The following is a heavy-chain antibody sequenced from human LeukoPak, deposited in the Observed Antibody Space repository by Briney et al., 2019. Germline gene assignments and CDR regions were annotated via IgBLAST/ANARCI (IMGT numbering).Heavy chain of an antibody. J-gene: IGHJ4*02. Sequence: PSETLSLTCTVSGGSLSSSTYYWAWVRQPPGKGLEWIASIYYSGTTYYNPSLKSRVTISVDTSRNQFSLKLSSVTAADTAVYYCARVGLRATLGWGQGALVTVSS. CDR3: ARVGLRATLG. CDR2: IYYSGTT. D-gene: IGHD1-26*01. CDR1: GGSLSSSTYY. V-gene: IGHV4-39*07.